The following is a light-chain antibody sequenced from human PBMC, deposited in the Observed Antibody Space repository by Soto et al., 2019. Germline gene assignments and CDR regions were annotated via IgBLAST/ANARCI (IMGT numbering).Light chain of an antibody. CDR2: DAS. J-gene: IGKJ3*01. CDR1: QDISNF. Sequence: DIQMTQSPSSLSASVGDRVTITCQASQDISNFLNWYQQKPGTAPKLLIYDASNLEAGVPSRFSGSGSGTDFIFIINSLQLEDIATYYCQQYENLPITFGPGTKVVVK. CDR3: QQYENLPIT. V-gene: IGKV1-33*01.